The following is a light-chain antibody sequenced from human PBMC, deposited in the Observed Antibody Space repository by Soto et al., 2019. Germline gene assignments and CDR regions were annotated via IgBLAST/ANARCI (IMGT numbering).Light chain of an antibody. CDR1: SSNIGAGFD. Sequence: QSVLTQPPSMSGAPGQRVTISCTGSSSNIGAGFDVHWYQQLPGTAPKLLIYGNSNRPSGVPDRFSGSKSGTSASLAITGLQADDEADYYCCSYAGSYTYVFGTGTKLTVL. V-gene: IGLV1-40*01. CDR2: GNS. CDR3: CSYAGSYTYV. J-gene: IGLJ1*01.